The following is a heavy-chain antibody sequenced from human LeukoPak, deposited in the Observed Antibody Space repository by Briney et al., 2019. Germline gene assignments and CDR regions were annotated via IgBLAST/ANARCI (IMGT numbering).Heavy chain of an antibody. V-gene: IGHV4-59*08. D-gene: IGHD3-22*01. J-gene: IGHJ4*02. CDR3: ARVGYYYDSSGYYYGGYYFDY. Sequence: SETLSLTCTVSGGSISSYYWSWTRQPPGKGLEGIGYIYYSGSTNYNPSLKSRVTISVVTSKNHYSLKLISVTAADTAVYYCARVGYYYDSSGYYYGGYYFDYWGQGTLVTVSS. CDR1: GGSISSYY. CDR2: IYYSGST.